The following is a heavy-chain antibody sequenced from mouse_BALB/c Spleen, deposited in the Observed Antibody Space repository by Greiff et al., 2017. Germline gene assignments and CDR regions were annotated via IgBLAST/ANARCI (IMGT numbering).Heavy chain of an antibody. J-gene: IGHJ1*01. V-gene: IGHV5-17*02. D-gene: IGHD2-1*01. CDR1: GFTFSSFG. CDR2: ISSGSSTI. CDR3: AREGIYYGYFDV. Sequence: EVQGVESGGGLVQPGGSRKLSCAASGFTFSSFGMHWVRQAPEKGLEWVAYISSGSSTIYYADTVKGRFTISRDNPKNTLFLQMTSLRSEDTAMYYCAREGIYYGYFDVWGAGTTVTVSS.